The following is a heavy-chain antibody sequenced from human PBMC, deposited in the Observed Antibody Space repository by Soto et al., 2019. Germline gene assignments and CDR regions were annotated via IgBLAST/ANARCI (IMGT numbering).Heavy chain of an antibody. Sequence: GGSLRLSCAASGFTFSSYAMSWVRQAPGKGLEWVSAISGSGGSTYYADSVKGRFTISRDNSKNTLYLQMNSLRAEDTAVYYCAKGGYCSSTSCYWYYYYMDVWGKGTTVTVSS. CDR1: GFTFSSYA. CDR3: AKGGYCSSTSCYWYYYYMDV. D-gene: IGHD2-2*01. J-gene: IGHJ6*03. V-gene: IGHV3-23*01. CDR2: ISGSGGST.